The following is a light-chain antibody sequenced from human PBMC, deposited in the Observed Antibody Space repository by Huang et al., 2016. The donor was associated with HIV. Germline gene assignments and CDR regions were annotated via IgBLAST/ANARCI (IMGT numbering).Light chain of an antibody. V-gene: IGKV3-15*01. J-gene: IGKJ3*01. CDR3: QQYNNWPGFT. CDR2: GAP. Sequence: IVMTQSPATLSVSPGERATLSCRASQSVSSNLAWYQQKPGQAPRLLIYGAPSRATGIPARFSGSGSGTEFTLTISSLQSEDFAVYYCQQYNNWPGFTFGPGTKVDIK. CDR1: QSVSSN.